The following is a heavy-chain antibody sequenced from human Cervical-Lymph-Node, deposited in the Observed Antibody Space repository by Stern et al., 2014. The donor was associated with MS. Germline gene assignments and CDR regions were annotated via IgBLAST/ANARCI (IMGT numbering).Heavy chain of an antibody. V-gene: IGHV5-51*03. Sequence: VQLVESGAEVKKPGESLKISCEGSGFSFTTHWIAWVRQMPGEGLEWMGIIYPGDSDTRYSPSFQGRVTISADKSSSTAYLQWNSLTASDTAMYYCAKARYVQALSDAFDIWGQGTMASV. D-gene: IGHD2-2*01. CDR3: AKARYVQALSDAFDI. J-gene: IGHJ3*02. CDR2: IYPGDSDT. CDR1: GFSFTTHW.